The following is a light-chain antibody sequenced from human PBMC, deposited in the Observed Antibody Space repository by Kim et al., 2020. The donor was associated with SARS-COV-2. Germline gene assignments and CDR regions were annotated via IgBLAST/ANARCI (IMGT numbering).Light chain of an antibody. Sequence: LTVSPGGTVTLTCGSSTRPVTRGHSPYWFQQKPGQAPRTLIYDATTARFSDSFLGGKAALTLSGAQPEDEAEYYCLLTYPGAGRVFGGGTKLTVL. V-gene: IGLV7-46*01. CDR1: TRPVTRGHS. J-gene: IGLJ2*01. CDR2: DAT. CDR3: LLTYPGAGRV.